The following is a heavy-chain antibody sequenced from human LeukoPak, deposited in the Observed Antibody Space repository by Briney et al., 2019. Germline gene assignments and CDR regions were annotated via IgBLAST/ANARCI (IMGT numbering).Heavy chain of an antibody. CDR1: GGSFSDYY. Sequence: PSETLSLTCAVYGGSFSDYYWTWIRQPPGKGLEWIGEVNHSGSTDYNPSLRSRVTMSVDTSKNQFSLKLWSVTAADTAVYYCARESKSYDGSGFYHDSWGQGTLVTVSS. CDR2: VNHSGST. J-gene: IGHJ4*02. V-gene: IGHV4-34*01. D-gene: IGHD3-22*01. CDR3: ARESKSYDGSGFYHDS.